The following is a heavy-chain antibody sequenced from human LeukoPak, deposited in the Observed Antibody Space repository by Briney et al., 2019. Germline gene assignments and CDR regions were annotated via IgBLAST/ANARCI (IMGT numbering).Heavy chain of an antibody. CDR1: GYTFTSFG. D-gene: IGHD1-26*01. CDR3: ARDPGKYSGSKHRTTRFDY. Sequence: ASVKVSCKASGYTFTSFGISWVRQAPGQGLEWMGWISAYNGNTNYAQSVQGRITMTTDTSTSTAYMELRSLRSDDTAVYYCARDPGKYSGSKHRTTRFDYWGQGTLVTVSS. J-gene: IGHJ4*02. CDR2: ISAYNGNT. V-gene: IGHV1-18*01.